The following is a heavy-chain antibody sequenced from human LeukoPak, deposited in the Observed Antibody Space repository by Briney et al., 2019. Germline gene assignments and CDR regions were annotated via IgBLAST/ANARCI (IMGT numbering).Heavy chain of an antibody. V-gene: IGHV4-59*01. J-gene: IGHJ4*02. CDR2: IYYSGST. Sequence: SSETLSLTCTVSGGSISSYYWSWLRQPPGKGLEWLGYIYYSGSTNYNPSLKSRVTISVDTSKNQFSLKLSSVTAADTAVYYCARNYDSSGYTTFGYWGQGTLVTVSS. CDR1: GGSISSYY. CDR3: ARNYDSSGYTTFGY. D-gene: IGHD3-22*01.